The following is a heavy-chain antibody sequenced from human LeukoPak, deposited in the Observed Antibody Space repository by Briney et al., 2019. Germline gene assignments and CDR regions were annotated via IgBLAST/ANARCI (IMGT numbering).Heavy chain of an antibody. CDR2: IKQDGSEK. Sequence: PGGSVILSCAACGFTFSSYWMSGVRQAPGKGLEWVANIKQDGSEKYYVDSVKGRFTISRDNAKNSLYLQMNSLRAEDTAVYYCARDPSSEAFDIWGQGPMVIVSA. CDR3: ARDPSSEAFDI. CDR1: GFTFSSYW. V-gene: IGHV3-7*05. J-gene: IGHJ3*02.